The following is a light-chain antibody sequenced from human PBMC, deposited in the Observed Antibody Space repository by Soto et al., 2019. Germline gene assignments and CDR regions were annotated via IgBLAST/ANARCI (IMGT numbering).Light chain of an antibody. CDR3: QHYNAWPWT. V-gene: IGKV3-15*01. Sequence: VMTQSPATLSVSTGERATLSCRASHSVSASLAWYQQKPGQAPRLLISGASTRAAGIPARFSGSGSGTDFTLTITSLQSEDFAVYYCQHYNAWPWTFGQGTKVDIK. CDR1: HSVSAS. CDR2: GAS. J-gene: IGKJ1*01.